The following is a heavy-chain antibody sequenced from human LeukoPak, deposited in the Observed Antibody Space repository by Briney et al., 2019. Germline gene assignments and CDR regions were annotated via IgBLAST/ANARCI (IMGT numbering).Heavy chain of an antibody. CDR3: ARDRIAVAPSTRGYYGIDV. CDR1: GGTFSSYA. CDR2: IIPIFGTA. J-gene: IGHJ6*02. Sequence: SVKVSCKASGGTFSSYAISWVRQAPGQGLEWMGGIIPIFGTANYAQKFQGRVTITADESTSTAYMELSSLRSEDTAVYYCARDRIAVAPSTRGYYGIDVWGQGTTVTVSS. D-gene: IGHD6-19*01. V-gene: IGHV1-69*01.